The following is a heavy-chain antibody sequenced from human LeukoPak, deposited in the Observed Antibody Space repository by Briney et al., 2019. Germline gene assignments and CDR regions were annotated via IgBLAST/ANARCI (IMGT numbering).Heavy chain of an antibody. D-gene: IGHD1-26*01. CDR1: GYTFTGYY. CDR2: INPNSGGA. J-gene: IGHJ4*02. CDR3: ARQYSGNYLYFDY. V-gene: IGHV1-2*02. Sequence: ASVKVSCKASGYTFTGYYMYWVRQAPGQGLEWMGWINPNSGGAKSAQKFQGRVTMTRDTSISTIYMELTSLSSDDTAVYYCARQYSGNYLYFDYWGQGTLVTVSS.